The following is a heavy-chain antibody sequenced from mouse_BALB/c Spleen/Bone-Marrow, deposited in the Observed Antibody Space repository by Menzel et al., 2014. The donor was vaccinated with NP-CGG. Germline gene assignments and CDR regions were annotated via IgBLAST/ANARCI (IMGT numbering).Heavy chain of an antibody. Sequence: EVMLVESGGGLVQPGGSMKLSCVASGFTFSNYWMNWVRQSPEKGFDWVAEIRLKSNNYATHYAESVKGRFTISRDDSKSSVYLQMNNLRAEDTGIYYCTTGFAYWGQGTLVTVSA. CDR2: IRLKSNNYAT. CDR3: TTGFAY. CDR1: GFTFSNYW. J-gene: IGHJ3*01. V-gene: IGHV6-6*02.